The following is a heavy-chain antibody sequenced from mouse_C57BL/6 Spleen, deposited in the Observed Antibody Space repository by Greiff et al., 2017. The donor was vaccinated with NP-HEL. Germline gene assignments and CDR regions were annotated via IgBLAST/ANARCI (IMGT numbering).Heavy chain of an antibody. V-gene: IGHV2-4*01. D-gene: IGHD2-1*01. CDR2: IWSGGST. Sequence: QVQLQQSGPGLVQPSQSLSITCTVSGFSLTSYGVHWVRQPPGKGLEWLGVIWSGGSTDYNAAFISRLSISKDNSKSHVFFKMNSLQADDTAIYYCAKRASIYYGNLYAMDYWGQGTSVTVSS. CDR3: AKRASIYYGNLYAMDY. CDR1: GFSLTSYG. J-gene: IGHJ4*01.